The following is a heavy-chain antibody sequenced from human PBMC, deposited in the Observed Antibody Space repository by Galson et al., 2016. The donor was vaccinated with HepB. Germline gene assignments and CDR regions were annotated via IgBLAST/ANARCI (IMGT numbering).Heavy chain of an antibody. D-gene: IGHD5-18*01. V-gene: IGHV4-39*01. Sequence: SETLSLTCTVSGGSINSSNYFWGWIRQPPGKGLEWIGSLYYSGSGYYNPSLKSRGTISVDTSKSQFSLKLSSVTAADTAVYYCASPALRRYSYGYIRPLHGLFDSWGQGTLVTVSS. CDR2: LYYSGSG. CDR1: GGSINSSNYF. CDR3: ASPALRRYSYGYIRPLHGLFDS. J-gene: IGHJ4*02.